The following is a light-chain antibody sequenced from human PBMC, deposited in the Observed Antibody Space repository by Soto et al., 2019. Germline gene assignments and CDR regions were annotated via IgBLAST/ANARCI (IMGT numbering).Light chain of an antibody. CDR2: EVS. CDR1: SSDVGGYNF. J-gene: IGLJ1*01. CDR3: SSYTTSSTVV. V-gene: IGLV2-14*03. Sequence: QSVLTQPASVFGSPGQSITISCTGTSSDVGGYNFVSWYQQHPGKAPKLMIYEVSSRPSGVSNRFSGSKSGNTASLTISGLQPEDEADYYCSSYTTSSTVVFGTGTKATV.